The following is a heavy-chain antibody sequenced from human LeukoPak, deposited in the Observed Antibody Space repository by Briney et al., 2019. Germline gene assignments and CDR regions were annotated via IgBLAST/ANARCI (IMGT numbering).Heavy chain of an antibody. J-gene: IGHJ6*03. Sequence: PGGSLRLSCAASGFTFSSYSMNWVRQAPGKGLDWVSSISSSSSYIYYADSVKGRFTISRDNAKNSLYLQMNSLRAEDTAVYYCARDGVPSNYYYYMDVWGKGTTVTVSS. V-gene: IGHV3-21*01. CDR3: ARDGVPSNYYYYMDV. CDR1: GFTFSSYS. D-gene: IGHD1-1*01. CDR2: ISSSSSYI.